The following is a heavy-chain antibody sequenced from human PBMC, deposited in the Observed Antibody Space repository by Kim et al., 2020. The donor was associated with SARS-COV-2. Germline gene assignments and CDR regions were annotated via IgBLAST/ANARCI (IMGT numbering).Heavy chain of an antibody. CDR2: IYSGGST. CDR3: ASDYYDSSGYSYYYYGMDV. D-gene: IGHD3-22*01. J-gene: IGHJ6*02. V-gene: IGHV3-66*01. Sequence: GGSLRLSCAASGFTVSSNYMSWVRQAPGKGLEWVSVIYSGGSTYYADSVKCRFTISRDNSKNTLYLQMNSLRAEDTAVYYCASDYYDSSGYSYYYYGMDVWGQGTTVTVSS. CDR1: GFTVSSNY.